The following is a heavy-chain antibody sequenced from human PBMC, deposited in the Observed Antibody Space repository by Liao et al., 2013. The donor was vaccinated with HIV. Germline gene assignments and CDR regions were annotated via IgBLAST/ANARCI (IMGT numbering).Heavy chain of an antibody. CDR1: GGSFSDYY. CDR3: ATHYYDFWSGYRGVFDY. V-gene: IGHV4-34*01. Sequence: QVQLQQWGAGLLKPSETLSLTCAVYGGSFSDYYWSWIRQSPGKGLEWIGEIDHSGSSNYNPSLKSRVTISVDTSKNQFSLRLSSVTAADTAVYYCATHYYDFWSGYRGVFDYWGQGTLVTVSS. CDR2: IDHSGSS. J-gene: IGHJ4*02. D-gene: IGHD3-3*01.